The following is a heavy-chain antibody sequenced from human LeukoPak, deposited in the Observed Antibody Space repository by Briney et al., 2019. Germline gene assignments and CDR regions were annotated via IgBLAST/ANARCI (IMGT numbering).Heavy chain of an antibody. CDR3: AGRYLYYYYYYMDV. J-gene: IGHJ6*03. D-gene: IGHD2-2*02. Sequence: SETLSLTCAVYGGSFSGYFWNWIRQPPGKGLEWIGEVNHTGSTYYNPSLKSRVTISVDTSKNQFSLKLTSMTAADTAVYYCAGRYLYYYYYYMDVWGKGTTVTVSS. CDR1: GGSFSGYF. CDR2: VNHTGST. V-gene: IGHV4-34*01.